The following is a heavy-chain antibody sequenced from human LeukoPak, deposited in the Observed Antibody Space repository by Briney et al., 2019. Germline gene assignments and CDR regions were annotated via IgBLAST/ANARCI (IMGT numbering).Heavy chain of an antibody. J-gene: IGHJ4*02. CDR1: GGSISSYY. CDR3: ARHGGIAAADVDY. CDR2: IYYSGST. D-gene: IGHD6-13*01. Sequence: SETLSLTCTVSGGSISSYYWSWIRQPPGKGLEWIGYIYYSGSTNYNPSLKSRVTISVDTSKNQFSLKLSSVTAADTAVYYCARHGGIAAADVDYWGQGTLVTVSS. V-gene: IGHV4-59*08.